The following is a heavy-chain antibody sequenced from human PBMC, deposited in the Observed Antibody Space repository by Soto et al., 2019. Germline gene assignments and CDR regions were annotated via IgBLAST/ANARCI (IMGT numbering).Heavy chain of an antibody. V-gene: IGHV5-51*01. D-gene: IGHD2-8*01. CDR1: GYSFTSYW. J-gene: IGHJ5*02. Sequence: GESLKISCVGPGYSFTSYWIGWVRQMPGKGLEWMGIIYPGDSDTRYSPSFHGQVTISADKSINTAYLQWSSLKASDTAMYYCMRQLGVDADNWLHPWGQGTLVTVSS. CDR3: MRQLGVDADNWLHP. CDR2: IYPGDSDT.